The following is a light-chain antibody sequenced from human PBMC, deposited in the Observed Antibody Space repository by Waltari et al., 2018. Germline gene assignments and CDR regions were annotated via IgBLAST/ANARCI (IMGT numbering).Light chain of an antibody. CDR2: WAS. CDR1: QFVLYSSNNKNY. Sequence: DIVMTQSPDSLAVSLGERATINCKSSQFVLYSSNNKNYLAWYQQKPGQPPKLLIYWASTRESGVPDRVSGSGSGTDFTLTISSLQAEDVAVYYCQQYYSTPWTFGQGTKVEIK. J-gene: IGKJ1*01. CDR3: QQYYSTPWT. V-gene: IGKV4-1*01.